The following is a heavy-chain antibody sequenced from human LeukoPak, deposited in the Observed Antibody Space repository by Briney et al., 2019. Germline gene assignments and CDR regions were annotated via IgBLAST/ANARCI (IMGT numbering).Heavy chain of an antibody. CDR1: GFTFSSYG. V-gene: IGHV3-33*01. Sequence: GRSLRLSCAASGFTFSSYGMRWVRQAPGKGLEWVAVIWYDGSNKYYADSVKGRFTISRDDSKNTLYLQMNSLRAEDTAVYYCARDSAGTKAFDIWGQGTMVTVSS. J-gene: IGHJ3*02. CDR2: IWYDGSNK. CDR3: ARDSAGTKAFDI. D-gene: IGHD6-13*01.